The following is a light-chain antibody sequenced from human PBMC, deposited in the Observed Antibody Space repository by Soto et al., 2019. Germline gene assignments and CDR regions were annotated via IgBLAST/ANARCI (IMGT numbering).Light chain of an antibody. J-gene: IGKJ1*01. CDR1: QSVNSSY. CDR2: GAS. Sequence: EIVLTQSPATLSLSPGERATLSCRASQSVNSSYLAWYQQKPGQAPRLLIYGASNRATGIPDRFSGSGSGTDFTLTISRLEPEDFAMYFCQQYVSSPQTFGQGTKVDIK. CDR3: QQYVSSPQT. V-gene: IGKV3-20*01.